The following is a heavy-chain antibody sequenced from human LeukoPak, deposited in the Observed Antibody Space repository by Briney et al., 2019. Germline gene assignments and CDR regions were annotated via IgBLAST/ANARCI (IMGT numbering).Heavy chain of an antibody. CDR2: ISSSSSYI. CDR1: GFTFSSYS. J-gene: IGHJ4*02. V-gene: IGHV3-21*01. D-gene: IGHD6-25*01. CDR3: ARVRLPREDFDY. Sequence: PRGSLRLSCAASGFTFSSYSMNWVRQAPGKGLEWVSSISSSSSYIYYADSVKGRFTISRDNAKNSLYLQMNSLRAEDTAVYYCARVRLPREDFDYWGQGTLVTVSS.